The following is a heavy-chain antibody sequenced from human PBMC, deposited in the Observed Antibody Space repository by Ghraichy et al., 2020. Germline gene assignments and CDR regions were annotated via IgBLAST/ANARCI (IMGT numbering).Heavy chain of an antibody. Sequence: GSLRLSCAASGFTFSSYAMSWVRQAPGKGLEWVSAISGSGGSTYYADSVKGRFTISRDNSKNTLYLQMNSLRAEDTAVYYCAKEGGSYFHYYYYGMDVWGQGTTVTVSS. J-gene: IGHJ6*02. CDR3: AKEGGSYFHYYYYGMDV. CDR2: ISGSGGST. CDR1: GFTFSSYA. D-gene: IGHD1-26*01. V-gene: IGHV3-23*01.